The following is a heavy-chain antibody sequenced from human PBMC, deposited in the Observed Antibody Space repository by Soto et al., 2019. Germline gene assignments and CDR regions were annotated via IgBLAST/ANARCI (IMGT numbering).Heavy chain of an antibody. CDR1: GYTLTELS. CDR2: FDPEDGET. CDR3: ATGRIRFLEWLGAFDI. D-gene: IGHD3-3*01. J-gene: IGHJ3*02. V-gene: IGHV1-24*01. Sequence: ASVKVSCKVSGYTLTELSIHWVRQAPGKGLEWMGGFDPEDGETIYAQKFQGRVTMTEDTSTDTAYMELSSLRSEDTAVYYCATGRIRFLEWLGAFDIWGQATMVTVSS.